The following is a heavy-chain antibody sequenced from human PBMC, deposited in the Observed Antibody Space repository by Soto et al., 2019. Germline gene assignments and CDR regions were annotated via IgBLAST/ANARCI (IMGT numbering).Heavy chain of an antibody. D-gene: IGHD2-15*01. Sequence: QVRLKESGPGLVKPSGTLSLTCAVSGGSVESSSCWSWVRQAPGKGLEWIGEIYHSGTFNYNPSLASRVPVSVHKSTNQFSLNLNSVTAADTAVYYCVRSVPAATWAYNGMDVWGQGTTVTVSS. CDR1: GGSVESSSC. CDR3: VRSVPAATWAYNGMDV. CDR2: IYHSGTF. J-gene: IGHJ6*02. V-gene: IGHV4-4*02.